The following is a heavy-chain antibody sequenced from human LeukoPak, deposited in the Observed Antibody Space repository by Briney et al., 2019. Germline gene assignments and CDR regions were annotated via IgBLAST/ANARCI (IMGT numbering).Heavy chain of an antibody. CDR1: GGTFSSYA. V-gene: IGHV1-69*13. D-gene: IGHD5-24*01. CDR3: ARQGWATTPFDY. CDR2: IIPIFGTA. J-gene: IGHJ4*02. Sequence: SVKVSCKASGGTFSSYAISWVRQAPGQGLEWMGGIIPIFGTANYAQKFQGRVTITADESTSTAYMELRSLRSDDTAVYYCARQGWATTPFDYWGQGTLVTVSS.